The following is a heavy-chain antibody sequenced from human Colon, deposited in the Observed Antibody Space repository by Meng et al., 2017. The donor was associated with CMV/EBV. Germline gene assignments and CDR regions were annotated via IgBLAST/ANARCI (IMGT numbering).Heavy chain of an antibody. Sequence: GESLKISCAASGFTFSSYGMHWVRQAPGKGLEWVAFIRYDGSNKYYADSVKGRFTISRDNSKNTLYLQMNSLRAEDTAVYYCAKPRRTIFGVVPSPPDYWGQGTLVTVSS. CDR1: GFTFSSYG. CDR2: IRYDGSNK. CDR3: AKPRRTIFGVVPSPPDY. J-gene: IGHJ4*02. V-gene: IGHV3-30*02. D-gene: IGHD3-3*01.